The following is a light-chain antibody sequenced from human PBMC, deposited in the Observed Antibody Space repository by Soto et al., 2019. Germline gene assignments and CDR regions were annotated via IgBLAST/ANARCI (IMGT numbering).Light chain of an antibody. CDR2: DAS. V-gene: IGKV1-33*01. J-gene: IGKJ2*01. CDR3: QQYDNLPYT. Sequence: DIQMTQSPSSLSASVGDRVTITCQASQDISNYLNWYQQKPGKAPKLLIYDASNLETGVPSKFSGSGSVTDFTFPISSLQPDDIATYYCQQYDNLPYTFGQGTKLEIK. CDR1: QDISNY.